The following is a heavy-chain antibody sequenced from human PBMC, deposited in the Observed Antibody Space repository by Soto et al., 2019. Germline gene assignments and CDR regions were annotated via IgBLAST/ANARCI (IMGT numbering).Heavy chain of an antibody. V-gene: IGHV1-18*04. D-gene: IGHD3-9*01. CDR2: ISAYNGNT. CDR1: GYTFTSYG. Sequence: ASVKVSCKASGYTFTSYGISWVRQAPGQGLEWMGWISAYNGNTNYAQKLQGRVTMTTDTSTSTAYMELRSLRSDDTAVYYCARVSGFYDILTGYYGGLSYFDYWGQGTLVTVSS. J-gene: IGHJ4*02. CDR3: ARVSGFYDILTGYYGGLSYFDY.